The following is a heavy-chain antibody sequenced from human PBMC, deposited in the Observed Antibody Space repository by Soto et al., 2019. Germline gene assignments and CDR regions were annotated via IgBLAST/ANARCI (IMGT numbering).Heavy chain of an antibody. J-gene: IGHJ4*02. CDR3: ARISDYYDSSGYQPHFDY. CDR1: GFSLSTSGMC. CDR2: ITWDDDK. Sequence: SGPTLVNPTQTLTLTCTFSGFSLSTSGMCVIWIRQPPRKALEWLAFITWDDDKYYSTSLKTRLTISKDTSKNQVVLTMTNMDPVDTATYYFARISDYYDSSGYQPHFDYWGQGALVTVSS. D-gene: IGHD3-22*01. V-gene: IGHV2-70*01.